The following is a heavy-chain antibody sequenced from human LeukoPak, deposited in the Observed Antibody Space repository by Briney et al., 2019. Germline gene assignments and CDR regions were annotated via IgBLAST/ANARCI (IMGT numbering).Heavy chain of an antibody. V-gene: IGHV4-39*01. CDR3: ARHVTDIVVVPAAIGFDP. D-gene: IGHD2-2*02. CDR2: IYYSGST. CDR1: SGSISSSSYY. Sequence: SETLSLTCTVSSGSISSSSYYWGWIRQPPGKGLEWIVSIYYSGSTYYNPSLKSRVTIPVDTSKNQFSLKPSSVTAADTAVYYCARHVTDIVVVPAAIGFDPWGQGTLVTVSS. J-gene: IGHJ5*02.